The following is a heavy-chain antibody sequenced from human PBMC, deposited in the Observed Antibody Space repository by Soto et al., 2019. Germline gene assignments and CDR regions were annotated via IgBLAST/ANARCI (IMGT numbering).Heavy chain of an antibody. D-gene: IGHD3-16*02. J-gene: IGHJ4*02. Sequence: QVQLVESGGGVVQPGRSLRLSCAASGFTFSSYGMHWVRQAPGKGLEWVAVISYDGSNKYYADSVKGRFTISRDNSKNTLYLQMNSLRAEDTAVYYCAKVSDDYVWGSYRLGYYSDYWGQGTLVTVSS. V-gene: IGHV3-30*18. CDR3: AKVSDDYVWGSYRLGYYSDY. CDR1: GFTFSSYG. CDR2: ISYDGSNK.